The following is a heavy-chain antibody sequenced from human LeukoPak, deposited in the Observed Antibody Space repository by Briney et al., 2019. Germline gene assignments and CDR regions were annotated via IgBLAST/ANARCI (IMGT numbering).Heavy chain of an antibody. J-gene: IGHJ4*02. CDR3: ARPRGCGSARCNNFDY. V-gene: IGHV3-48*03. Sequence: GGSLRLSCAASGFTFSSYEMNWVRQAPGKGLEWVSYISSSGSTIYYADSVKGRFTISRANARNSLYLQMNNLRAEDTAVYYCARPRGCGSARCNNFDYWGQGTLVTVSS. D-gene: IGHD2-2*01. CDR1: GFTFSSYE. CDR2: ISSSGSTI.